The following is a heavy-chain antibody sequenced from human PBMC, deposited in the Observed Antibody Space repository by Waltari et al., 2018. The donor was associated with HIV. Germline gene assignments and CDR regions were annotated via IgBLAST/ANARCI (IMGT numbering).Heavy chain of an antibody. J-gene: IGHJ5*02. CDR3: AKDMRGVAVAGTDR. Sequence: QVHLVESGGGVAQPGRSLKLSCAAPGFTLSDYGMHWVRQAPGKGLEWVAVISGTNKFYGDSVKGRFTISRDNSENTLFLQMNSLRPEDTAMYYCAKDMRGVAVAGTDRWGQGTLVIVSS. D-gene: IGHD6-19*01. CDR2: ISGTNK. V-gene: IGHV3-30*18. CDR1: GFTLSDYG.